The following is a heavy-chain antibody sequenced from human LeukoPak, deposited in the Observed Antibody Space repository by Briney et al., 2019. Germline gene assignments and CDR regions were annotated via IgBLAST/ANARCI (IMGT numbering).Heavy chain of an antibody. Sequence: PGGSLRLSCAASGFTFSSYGMHWVRQAPGKGLEWVAFIRYDGSNKYYADSVKGRFTISRDNSKNTLYLQMNSLRAEDTAVYYCAKPRQYSGNIEAFDIWGQGTMVTVSS. V-gene: IGHV3-30*02. CDR1: GFTFSSYG. CDR2: IRYDGSNK. J-gene: IGHJ3*02. CDR3: AKPRQYSGNIEAFDI. D-gene: IGHD1/OR15-1a*01.